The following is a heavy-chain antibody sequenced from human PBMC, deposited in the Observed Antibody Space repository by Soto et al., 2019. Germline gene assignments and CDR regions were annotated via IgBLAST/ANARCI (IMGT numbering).Heavy chain of an antibody. V-gene: IGHV4-59*01. Sequence: SETLSLTCTISGGSISVYYWSWIRQSPRQGLEWIGYVYDNGRPYYSPSLKSRVTISADTSKNQISLKLTSATAADTAVYYGARGVGSSPPRYWGRGTLVTVS. CDR1: GGSISVYY. J-gene: IGHJ4*02. CDR3: ARGVGSSPPRY. CDR2: VYDNGRP. D-gene: IGHD3-9*01.